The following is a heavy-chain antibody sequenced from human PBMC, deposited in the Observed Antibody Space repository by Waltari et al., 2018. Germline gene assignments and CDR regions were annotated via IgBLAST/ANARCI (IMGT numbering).Heavy chain of an antibody. CDR3: ARGRGYSVVVRGVDTGFCWFDP. V-gene: IGHV4-34*01. Sequence: QVQLQQWGAGLLSPSETLSLTCAVYGGSFSGYYWTWIRQPPGKGLEWIGEINHSGSTSYNPSLKSRVTISIDTPRNQFSLKLSSVTAADTAVYYCARGRGYSVVVRGVDTGFCWFDPWGQGTLVTVSS. D-gene: IGHD3-10*01. CDR2: INHSGST. J-gene: IGHJ5*02. CDR1: GGSFSGYY.